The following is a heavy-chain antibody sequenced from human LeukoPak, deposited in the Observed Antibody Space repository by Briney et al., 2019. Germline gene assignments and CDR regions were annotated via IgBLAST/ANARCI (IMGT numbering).Heavy chain of an antibody. V-gene: IGHV3-23*01. CDR1: GFTFSSYA. Sequence: QPGGSLRLSCAASGFTFSSYAMSWVRQAPGKGLEWVSVISGSGGSTYYADSVKGRFTISRDNSQDTLYLQMNSLRAGDTAIYYCAKASPYSSTWYSPNFDYWGQGALVTVSS. CDR2: ISGSGGST. J-gene: IGHJ4*02. D-gene: IGHD6-13*01. CDR3: AKASPYSSTWYSPNFDY.